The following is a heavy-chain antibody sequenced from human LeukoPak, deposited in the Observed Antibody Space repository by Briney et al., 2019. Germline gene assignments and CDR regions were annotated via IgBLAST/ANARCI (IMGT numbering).Heavy chain of an antibody. CDR2: IGGNGGGT. V-gene: IGHV3-23*01. J-gene: IGHJ4*02. CDR1: GFTFRTYA. Sequence: GGSLRLSCAASGFTFRTYAMSWVRQAPGKGLEWVSGIGGNGGGTYADSVKGRFTISRDNSKNTLFLQMNSLRVEDTAVYYCAKGDRNSGWFDWGQGTLVIVSS. CDR3: AKGDRNSGWFD. D-gene: IGHD6-19*01.